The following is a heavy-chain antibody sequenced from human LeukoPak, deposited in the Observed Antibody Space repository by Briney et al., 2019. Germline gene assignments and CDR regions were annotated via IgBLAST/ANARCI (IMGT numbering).Heavy chain of an antibody. V-gene: IGHV4-39*07. J-gene: IGHJ4*02. CDR1: GASISSSSHY. Sequence: SETLSLTCTVSGASISSSSHYWGWIRQPPGKELQWIASVYYSGRTNYNPSLKSRVTISVDTSKNQFSLKLSSVTAADTAVYYCARVTAPPDYGDLDYWGQGTLVTVSS. D-gene: IGHD4-17*01. CDR3: ARVTAPPDYGDLDY. CDR2: VYYSGRT.